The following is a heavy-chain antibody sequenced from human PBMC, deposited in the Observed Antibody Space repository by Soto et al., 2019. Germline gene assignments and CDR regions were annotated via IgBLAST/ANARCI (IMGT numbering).Heavy chain of an antibody. Sequence: DSLKISCTRSAFSFTSYCIAWVRQFRGKGLEWVGIIYPGTSDTLYGPSFPGQVTISVDRSMTTGYLQSHGLRASDRVTSYCARRLGYGYKSTWAAMERWGIGSRGTVSS. D-gene: IGHD3-16*01. CDR1: AFSFTSYC. J-gene: IGHJ6*03. CDR3: ARRLGYGYKSTWAAMER. V-gene: IGHV5-51*01. CDR2: IYPGTSDT.